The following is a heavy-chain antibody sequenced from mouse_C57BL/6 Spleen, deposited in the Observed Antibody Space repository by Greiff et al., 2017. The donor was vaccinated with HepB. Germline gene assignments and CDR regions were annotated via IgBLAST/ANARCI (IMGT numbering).Heavy chain of an antibody. CDR1: GYTFTSYW. V-gene: IGHV1-61*01. Sequence: QVQLKQPGAELVRPGSSVKLSCKASGYTFTSYWMDWVKQRPGQGLEWIGNIYPSDSETHYNQKFKDKATLTVDKSSSTAYMQLSSLTSEDSAVYYCAREFITTVAYYFDYWGQGTTLTVSS. CDR2: IYPSDSET. D-gene: IGHD1-1*01. J-gene: IGHJ2*01. CDR3: AREFITTVAYYFDY.